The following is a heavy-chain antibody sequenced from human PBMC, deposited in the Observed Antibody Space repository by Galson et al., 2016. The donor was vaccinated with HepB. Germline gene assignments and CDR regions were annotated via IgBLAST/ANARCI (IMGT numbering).Heavy chain of an antibody. D-gene: IGHD6-19*01. Sequence: SLRLSCAGSGLILAHAWMNWVRQAPGKGLEWVANINRDGSVTHYVDSVEGRFTISRDNAKNSLFLQMNSLRVEDTAVYYCARDRTTGDSSAWYDALDYWGQGTPVTISS. CDR2: INRDGSVT. V-gene: IGHV3-7*01. CDR1: GLILAHAW. CDR3: ARDRTTGDSSAWYDALDY. J-gene: IGHJ4*02.